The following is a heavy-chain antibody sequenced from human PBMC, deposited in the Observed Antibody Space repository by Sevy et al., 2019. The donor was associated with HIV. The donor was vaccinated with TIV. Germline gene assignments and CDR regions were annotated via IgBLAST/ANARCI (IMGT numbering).Heavy chain of an antibody. CDR3: ARAPNYYDSSGSKYFQH. CDR1: GFTFSSYA. D-gene: IGHD3-22*01. CDR2: ISYDGSNK. Sequence: GGSLRLSCAASGFTFSSYAMHWVRQAPGKGLEWVAVISYDGSNKYYADSVKGRFTISRDNSKNTQYLQMNSLRAEDTAVYYCARAPNYYDSSGSKYFQHWGQGTLVTVSS. J-gene: IGHJ1*01. V-gene: IGHV3-30-3*01.